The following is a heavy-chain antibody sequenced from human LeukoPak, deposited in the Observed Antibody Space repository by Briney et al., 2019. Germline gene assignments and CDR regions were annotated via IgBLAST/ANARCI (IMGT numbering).Heavy chain of an antibody. J-gene: IGHJ4*02. CDR2: IYYSGRP. Sequence: SETLSLTCSVSGDSISSYYWSWIRQPPGKGLEWIGNIYYSGRPNYNPSLKSRVTISLDTSENQFSLRLSSVTAADTAVYYCTRDRRAAGSIFDYWGQGTLVTVSS. CDR3: TRDRRAAGSIFDY. CDR1: GDSISSYY. V-gene: IGHV4-59*01. D-gene: IGHD6-13*01.